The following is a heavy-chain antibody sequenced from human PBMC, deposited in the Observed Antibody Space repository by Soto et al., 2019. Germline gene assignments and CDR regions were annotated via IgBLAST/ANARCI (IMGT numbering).Heavy chain of an antibody. CDR3: TTDSSSWAYYYYYGMDV. V-gene: IGHV3-15*01. D-gene: IGHD2-2*01. CDR1: GFTFSNAW. Sequence: GGSLRLSCTVSGFTFSNAWMTWVRQAPGKGLEWVGRIKSKTDDGTTDYAAPVKGRFTISRDDSRNTPYLQMNSLKTEDTAVYYCTTDSSSWAYYYYYGMDVWGQGTTVTVS. J-gene: IGHJ6*02. CDR2: IKSKTDDGTT.